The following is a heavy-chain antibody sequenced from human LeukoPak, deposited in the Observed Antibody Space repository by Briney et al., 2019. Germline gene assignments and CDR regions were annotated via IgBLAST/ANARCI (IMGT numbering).Heavy chain of an antibody. D-gene: IGHD2-15*01. CDR2: IQYDGSYK. CDR1: GFTFSFYG. Sequence: GESLRLSCATSGFTFSFYGMHWVRQAPGKGLEWVAFIQYDGSYKFYADSVQGRFSISRDNSRNTLFLQMNSLRTEDTAVYYCAKTSDQLLYSKFDFWGQGALVTVSS. J-gene: IGHJ4*02. V-gene: IGHV3-30*02. CDR3: AKTSDQLLYSKFDF.